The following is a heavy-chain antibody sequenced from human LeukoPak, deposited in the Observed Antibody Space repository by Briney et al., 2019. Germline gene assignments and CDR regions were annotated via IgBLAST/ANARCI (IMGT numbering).Heavy chain of an antibody. Sequence: GDSLKISCKCSGYSFTSYWISWVRQMRGKGLEQMGRIDPSDSYTNYSPSLQAHVTISADKPISTAYLQWSSLKASHTAMYYCARRVSWSYGMDVWGEGTTVSVS. CDR1: GYSFTSYW. J-gene: IGHJ6*02. D-gene: IGHD2/OR15-2a*01. V-gene: IGHV5-10-1*01. CDR3: ARRVSWSYGMDV. CDR2: IDPSDSYT.